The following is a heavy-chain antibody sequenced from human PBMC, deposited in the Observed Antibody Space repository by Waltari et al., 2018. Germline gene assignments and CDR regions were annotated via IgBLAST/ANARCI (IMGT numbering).Heavy chain of an antibody. Sequence: QVQLVESGGGVVQPGRSLRLSCAASGFTFSNHAMHWVRQAPGKGLEWVAVISYDGRNKYYADSVKGRFTISRDNSMNTLYLQVNSLRGEDTAVYYCARDRSSPDAYWGQGTLVTVSS. D-gene: IGHD2-2*01. CDR2: ISYDGRNK. CDR3: ARDRSSPDAY. J-gene: IGHJ4*02. V-gene: IGHV3-30*04. CDR1: GFTFSNHA.